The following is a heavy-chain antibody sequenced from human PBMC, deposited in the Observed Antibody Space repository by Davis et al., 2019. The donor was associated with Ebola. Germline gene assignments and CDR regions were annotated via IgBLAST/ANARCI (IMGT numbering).Heavy chain of an antibody. D-gene: IGHD6-19*01. V-gene: IGHV4-39*01. CDR1: GGSTSSRSYY. CDR2: IYYSGST. CDR3: ATLSGWIHY. Sequence: MPSETLSLTCTVSGGSTSSRSYYWGWIRQPPGKGLEWIGSIYYSGSTLYNPSLESRVTISIDTSKNQFSLKLSSVTAADTAVYYCATLSGWIHYWGQGTLVTVSS. J-gene: IGHJ4*02.